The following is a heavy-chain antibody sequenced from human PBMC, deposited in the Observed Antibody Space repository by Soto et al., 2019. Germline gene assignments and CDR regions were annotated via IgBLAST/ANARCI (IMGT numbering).Heavy chain of an antibody. CDR2: IKGKTDGGTT. Sequence: EVQLVESGGGLVKPGESLRLSCAASGFTFNNSGMNWVRQAPGKGLEWVGRIKGKTDGGTTNYSAHVKDRVTISKDDLQNKLHPQMDSVKTEDTAEDYCTPDLGGGSGGQRLHWGQGTLVTVSS. J-gene: IGHJ4*02. D-gene: IGHD6-25*01. V-gene: IGHV3-15*07. CDR3: TPDLGGGSGGQRLH. CDR1: GFTFNNSG.